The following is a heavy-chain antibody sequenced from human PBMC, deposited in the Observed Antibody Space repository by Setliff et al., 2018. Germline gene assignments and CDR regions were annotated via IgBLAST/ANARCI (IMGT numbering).Heavy chain of an antibody. Sequence: PGGSLRLSCAASGFTFTNYIIHWVRQAPGKGLEWVAVIKEDGSQRNYVDAVRGRFTVSRDNARNLLYLQMNSLRVDDTAVYYCSSYLVSWGQGALVT. CDR2: IKEDGSQR. V-gene: IGHV3-7*01. D-gene: IGHD2-21*01. CDR1: GFTFTNYI. J-gene: IGHJ4*02. CDR3: SSYLVS.